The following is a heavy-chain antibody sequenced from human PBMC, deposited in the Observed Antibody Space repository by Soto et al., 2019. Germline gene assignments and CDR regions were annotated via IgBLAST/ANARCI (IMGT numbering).Heavy chain of an antibody. J-gene: IGHJ5*02. V-gene: IGHV1-46*01. CDR3: ARGDIVLVPASEGNWFDP. CDR1: AYSFTTYH. D-gene: IGHD2-2*01. CDR2: INPDAGAT. Sequence: GASVKVSCKASAYSFTTYHIHWVRQAPGQGLEWMGLINPDAGATNYAQRFQCRLRLTRDTSTSTVYMELRSLRFDDTAVYYCARGDIVLVPASEGNWFDPWGQGTLVTVSS.